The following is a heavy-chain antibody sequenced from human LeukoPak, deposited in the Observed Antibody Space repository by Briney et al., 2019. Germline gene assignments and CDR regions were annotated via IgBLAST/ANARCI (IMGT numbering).Heavy chain of an antibody. D-gene: IGHD3-10*01. Sequence: GKSLRLSCAASRFTFSNYGMHWVRQAPGKGLEWVAVISYDGSNKYYADSVKGRFTISRDNSKNTLYLQMNSLRAEDTAVYYCAKANLLWFGELFRFDYWGQGTLVTVSS. CDR2: ISYDGSNK. J-gene: IGHJ4*02. CDR1: RFTFSNYG. CDR3: AKANLLWFGELFRFDY. V-gene: IGHV3-30*18.